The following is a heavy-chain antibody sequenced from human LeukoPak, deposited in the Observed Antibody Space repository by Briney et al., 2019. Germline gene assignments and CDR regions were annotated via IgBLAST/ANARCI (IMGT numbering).Heavy chain of an antibody. CDR1: GGTFSSYA. CDR3: AREDMYYYDSSGYYYFDY. J-gene: IGHJ4*02. CDR2: IIVIFLNS. V-gene: IGHV1-69*05. D-gene: IGHD3-22*01. Sequence: EASVKVSCKASGGTFSSYAISWVGQAPGQGGEWMGRIIVIFLNSIYSQHFQRRLTITTDQSTSTAYIELSSLRSEDTAVYYCAREDMYYYDSSGYYYFDYWGQGTLVTVSS.